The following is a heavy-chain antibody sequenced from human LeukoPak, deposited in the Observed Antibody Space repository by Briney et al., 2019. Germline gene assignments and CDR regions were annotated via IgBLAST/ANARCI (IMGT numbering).Heavy chain of an antibody. J-gene: IGHJ4*02. D-gene: IGHD1-26*01. Sequence: GGSLRLSCAASGFTFSSYWMSWVRQAPGKGLEWVAKIKQDGSEKFYVDSVKGRFTISRDNAKNSLYLQMNSLRAEDTAVYYCARTQVSGSYDCWGQGTLVTVSS. CDR3: ARTQVSGSYDC. V-gene: IGHV3-7*01. CDR2: IKQDGSEK. CDR1: GFTFSSYW.